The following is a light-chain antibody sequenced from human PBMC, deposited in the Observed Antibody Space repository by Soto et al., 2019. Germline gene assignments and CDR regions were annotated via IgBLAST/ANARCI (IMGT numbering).Light chain of an antibody. CDR3: QQANSFPRT. Sequence: DIPMTQSPSSVSASVGDRVTITCRASQGISSYLAWYQQKPGKAPNLLIYAASSLHSGVPSRFGGSGSGTDFTLTISSLQPEDFATYYCQQANSFPRTFGGGTKVDIK. CDR2: AAS. CDR1: QGISSY. V-gene: IGKV1-12*01. J-gene: IGKJ4*01.